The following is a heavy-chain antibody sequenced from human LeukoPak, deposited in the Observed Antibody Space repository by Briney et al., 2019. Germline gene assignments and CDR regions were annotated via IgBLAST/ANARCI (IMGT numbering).Heavy chain of an antibody. V-gene: IGHV3-30*04. CDR1: GFSFSNCA. D-gene: IGHD1-26*01. CDR3: ATDRNSGKYYDY. Sequence: GRSLRLSCAASGFSFSNCAMHWVRQAPGKGLEWVAVIYYDGSNQYYADSVKGRFTVSRDNAKNTLYLQMDSLRAEDTAVYYCATDRNSGKYYDYWGQGTLVTVSS. CDR2: IYYDGSNQ. J-gene: IGHJ4*02.